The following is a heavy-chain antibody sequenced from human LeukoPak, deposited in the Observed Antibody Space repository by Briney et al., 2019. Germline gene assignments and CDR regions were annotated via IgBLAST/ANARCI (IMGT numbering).Heavy chain of an antibody. CDR2: ISSSSSYI. CDR3: AREDLQSIAAA. D-gene: IGHD6-13*01. V-gene: IGHV3-21*01. CDR1: GFTFSSYS. Sequence: GGSLRLSCAASGFTFSSYSMNWVRQAPGKGLEWVSSISSSSSYIYYADSVKGRFTISRDNAKNSLYLQMNSLRAEDTAVYYCAREDLQSIAAAWGQGTLVTVSS. J-gene: IGHJ4*02.